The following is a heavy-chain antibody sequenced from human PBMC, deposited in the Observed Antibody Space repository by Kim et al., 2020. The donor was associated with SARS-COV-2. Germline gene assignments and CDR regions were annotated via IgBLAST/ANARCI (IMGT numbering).Heavy chain of an antibody. CDR2: IYSGGST. V-gene: IGHV3-53*01. CDR1: GLTVSSNY. Sequence: GGSLRLSCAASGLTVSSNYMSWVRQAPGKGLEWVSIIYSGGSTYYADSAKGRFTISSDNSKNTLYLQMNSLRTEDTAVYYCSRDLIIYGMDVWGQGATVT. J-gene: IGHJ6*02. D-gene: IGHD2-8*01. CDR3: SRDLIIYGMDV.